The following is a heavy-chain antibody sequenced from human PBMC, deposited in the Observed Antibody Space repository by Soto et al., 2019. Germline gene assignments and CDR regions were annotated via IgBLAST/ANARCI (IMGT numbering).Heavy chain of an antibody. CDR1: GFTFSTYA. V-gene: IGHV3-23*01. Sequence: GGSLRLSCAASGFTFSTYAMSWVRQVPGKGLEWVSEISGSGGRTNDADSVKGRFIISRDNSKNTLYLHMSSLRAEDTALYYCAKSKGSTWDYGMDVWSQGTTVTVSS. CDR2: ISGSGGRT. D-gene: IGHD6-13*01. CDR3: AKSKGSTWDYGMDV. J-gene: IGHJ6*02.